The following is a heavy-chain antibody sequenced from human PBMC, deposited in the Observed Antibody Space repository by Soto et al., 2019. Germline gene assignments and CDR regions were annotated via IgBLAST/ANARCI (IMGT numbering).Heavy chain of an antibody. Sequence: QVQLQESGPGLVKPSGTLSLTCAVSSGTISSSNWWTWVRQPPGKGLEWIGEINQSGSPNYNPSLRSRVTISVDKSKSPFFLKLSSVTAADTAIYYCAGLGMVAAHREFDTWGKGTLVTVSS. D-gene: IGHD2-15*01. V-gene: IGHV4-4*02. CDR1: SGTISSSNW. J-gene: IGHJ5*02. CDR2: INQSGSP. CDR3: AGLGMVAAHREFDT.